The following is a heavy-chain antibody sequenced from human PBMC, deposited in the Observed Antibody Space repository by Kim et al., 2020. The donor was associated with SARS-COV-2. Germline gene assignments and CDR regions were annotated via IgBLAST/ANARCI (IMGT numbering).Heavy chain of an antibody. V-gene: IGHV4-4*02. CDR2: IYHSGST. D-gene: IGHD3-10*01. CDR3: ARGFPYPLYGSGSYYVGYFDY. CDR1: GGSISSSNW. J-gene: IGHJ4*02. Sequence: SETLSLTCAVSGGSISSSNWWSWVRQPPGKGLEWIGEIYHSGSTNYNPSLKSRVTISVDKSKNQFSLKLSSVTAADTAVYYCARGFPYPLYGSGSYYVGYFDYWGQGTLVTVSS.